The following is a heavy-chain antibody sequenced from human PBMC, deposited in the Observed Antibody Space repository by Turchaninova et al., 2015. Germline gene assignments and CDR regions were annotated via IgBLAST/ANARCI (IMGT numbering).Heavy chain of an antibody. V-gene: IGHV3-21*01. Sequence: EVHLVESGGGLVKPGGSLRLSCATSGFDCTPYGMTWVRQAPGKGLEYVSAISTRGTSIYYADSVKGRCTISRDDAKSSVYLQMNSLRVEDTAVYYCARDFSGWSRDFWGQGALVTVSS. CDR3: ARDFSGWSRDF. CDR1: GFDCTPYG. J-gene: IGHJ4*02. CDR2: ISTRGTSI. D-gene: IGHD6-19*01.